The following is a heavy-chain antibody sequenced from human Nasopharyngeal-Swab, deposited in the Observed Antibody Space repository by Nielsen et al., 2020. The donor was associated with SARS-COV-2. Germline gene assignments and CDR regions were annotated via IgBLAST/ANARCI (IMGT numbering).Heavy chain of an antibody. J-gene: IGHJ4*02. CDR2: IGDKDNTYAT. CDR3: TADFYFDY. CDR1: GFIFSASA. Sequence: GESLKISCAASGFIFSASAIHWVRQASGKGLERVGRIGDKDNTYATTYGASVQGRFTISRDDSKNTAFLQMDSLKTEDTALYYCTADFYFDYWGQGTLVTVS. V-gene: IGHV3-73*01.